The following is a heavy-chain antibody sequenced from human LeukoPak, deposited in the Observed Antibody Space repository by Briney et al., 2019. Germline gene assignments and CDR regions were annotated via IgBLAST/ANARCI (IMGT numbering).Heavy chain of an antibody. CDR1: GFTFSKYA. CDR3: TLRTDY. CDR2: ISANGHNT. Sequence: GGSLRLSCAASGFTFSKYAMTWVRQAPGKGLEWVSVISANGHNTYYVDSVKGRFTISRDNFKNMMYLQMDSLRVEDTAVYYCTLRTDYWGQGILVSVSS. V-gene: IGHV3-23*01. J-gene: IGHJ4*01.